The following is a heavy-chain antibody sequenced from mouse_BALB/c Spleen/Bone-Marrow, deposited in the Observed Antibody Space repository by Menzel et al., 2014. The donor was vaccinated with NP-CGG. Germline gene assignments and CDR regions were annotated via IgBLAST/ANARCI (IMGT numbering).Heavy chain of an antibody. CDR1: GFTFTDYY. Sequence: EVKVVESGGGLVQPGGSLRLSCATSGFTFTDYYMSWVRQPPGKALEWLVFIRDKANGYTTEYSASVKGRFTISRDNSQSILYLQMNTLRAEDSATYYCARDDYYAMDYWGQGTSVTVSS. J-gene: IGHJ4*01. V-gene: IGHV7-3*02. CDR2: IRDKANGYTT. CDR3: ARDDYYAMDY.